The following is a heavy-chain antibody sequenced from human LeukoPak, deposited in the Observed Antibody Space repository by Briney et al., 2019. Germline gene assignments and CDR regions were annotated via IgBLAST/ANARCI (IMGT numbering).Heavy chain of an antibody. J-gene: IGHJ4*02. Sequence: GGSLRLSCAASGFIFSTYSMNWVRQAPGXGLEWVASIDITSYTYYADSVKGRFTISRDNAKISVYLQMNSLRDEDTAVYYCATEGPGVHFDYWGQGTPVTVSS. V-gene: IGHV3-21*01. D-gene: IGHD3-10*01. CDR3: ATEGPGVHFDY. CDR1: GFIFSTYS. CDR2: IDITSYT.